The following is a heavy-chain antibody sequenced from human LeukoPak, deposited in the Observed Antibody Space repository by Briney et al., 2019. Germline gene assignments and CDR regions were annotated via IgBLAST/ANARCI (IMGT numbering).Heavy chain of an antibody. CDR2: ISSSSSTI. Sequence: GSLRLSCAASGFTVSSNYMSWVRQAPGKGLEWVSYISSSSSTIYYADSVKGRFTISRDNAKNSLYLQMNSLRAEDTAVYYCAKGQEFLEWIYDYWGQGTLVTVSS. CDR3: AKGQEFLEWIYDY. CDR1: GFTVSSNY. J-gene: IGHJ4*02. D-gene: IGHD3-3*01. V-gene: IGHV3-48*04.